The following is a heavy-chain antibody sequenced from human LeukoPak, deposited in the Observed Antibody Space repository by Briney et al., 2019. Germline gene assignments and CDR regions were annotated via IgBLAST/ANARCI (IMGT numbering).Heavy chain of an antibody. Sequence: SETLSLTCTVSGGSISSSSYYWGWIRQPPGKGLEWIGSMYYSGSTNYNPSLKSRVTISVDTSKNQFSLKLSSVTAAHTAVYYCARGRAVTMVRGVIISYFDYWGQGTLVTVSS. J-gene: IGHJ4*02. V-gene: IGHV4-39*07. CDR2: MYYSGST. CDR1: GGSISSSSYY. CDR3: ARGRAVTMVRGVIISYFDY. D-gene: IGHD3-10*01.